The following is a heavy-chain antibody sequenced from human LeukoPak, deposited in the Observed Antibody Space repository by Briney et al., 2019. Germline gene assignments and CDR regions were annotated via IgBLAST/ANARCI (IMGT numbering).Heavy chain of an antibody. Sequence: PGGSLRLSCAASGFTFSSYGIHWVRQAPGKGLEWVAFIRYDGSNKYYADSVKGRFTISRDNSKNTLYLQMNSLRAEDTAVYYCAKARRYCSSTSCYGPGDYWGQGTLVTVSS. CDR2: IRYDGSNK. J-gene: IGHJ4*02. D-gene: IGHD2-2*01. CDR3: AKARRYCSSTSCYGPGDY. V-gene: IGHV3-30*02. CDR1: GFTFSSYG.